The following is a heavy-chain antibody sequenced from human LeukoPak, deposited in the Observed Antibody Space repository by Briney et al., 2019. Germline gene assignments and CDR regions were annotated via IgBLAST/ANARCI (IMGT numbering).Heavy chain of an antibody. CDR2: IIPIFGTA. Sequence: GASVKVSCKASGGTFSSYAISWVRQAPGQGLEWMGGIIPIFGTANYAQKFQGRVTITADKSTSTAYMELSSLRSEDTAVYYCARDLGFGDYYYYMDVWGKGTTVTVSS. D-gene: IGHD3-10*01. CDR3: ARDLGFGDYYYYMDV. V-gene: IGHV1-69*06. J-gene: IGHJ6*03. CDR1: GGTFSSYA.